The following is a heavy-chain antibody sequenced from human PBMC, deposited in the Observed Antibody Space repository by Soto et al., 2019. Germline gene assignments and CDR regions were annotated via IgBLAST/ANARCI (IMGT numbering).Heavy chain of an antibody. CDR3: AKAQWLLGGDYFDS. CDR1: GFIFGAYA. J-gene: IGHJ4*02. D-gene: IGHD6-19*01. V-gene: IGHV3-23*01. Sequence: LRLSCEASGFIFGAYAMAWVRQAPGKGLEWVASISDTVGTTYYADSVKGRFTISRDKSKHTLFLQMNSLRVDDTAVYYCAKAQWLLGGDYFDSWGQGTLVTVSS. CDR2: ISDTVGTT.